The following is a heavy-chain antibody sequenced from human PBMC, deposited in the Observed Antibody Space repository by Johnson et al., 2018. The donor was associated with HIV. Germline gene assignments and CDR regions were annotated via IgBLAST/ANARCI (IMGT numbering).Heavy chain of an antibody. CDR3: ARDCTGGVCSDAFDI. Sequence: VQLVESGGGVVQPGRSLRLSCAASGFTFSSYAMHWVSQAPGKGLEWVAVISYDGSNKYYADSVKGRFTISRDNSKNTLYLQMNSLRAEDPAVYYCARDCTGGVCSDAFDIWGQGTMVTVSS. CDR1: GFTFSSYA. CDR2: ISYDGSNK. J-gene: IGHJ3*02. V-gene: IGHV3-30*04. D-gene: IGHD2-8*02.